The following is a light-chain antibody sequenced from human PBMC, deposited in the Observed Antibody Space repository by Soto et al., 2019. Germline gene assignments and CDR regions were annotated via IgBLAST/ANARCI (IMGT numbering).Light chain of an antibody. J-gene: IGKJ1*01. CDR1: QDIGKS. Sequence: DIQRTQSPSSLSASVGDRLTITCRARQDIGKSLAWYQQRPGKVPKHLIYSASTLHSGVTSRFSGGGSGTHVTLPISNLQTEDVATYYCQMDVTAPVTFCQGTPVEIK. V-gene: IGKV1-27*01. CDR2: SAS. CDR3: QMDVTAPVT.